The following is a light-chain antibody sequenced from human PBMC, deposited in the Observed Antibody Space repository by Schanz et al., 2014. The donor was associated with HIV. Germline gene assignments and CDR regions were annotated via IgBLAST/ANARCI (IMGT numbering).Light chain of an antibody. V-gene: IGLV2-23*02. CDR3: CSHAGSSTWV. Sequence: QSALTQPASVSGSPGQSITISCTGTSSDVGGYNYVSWYQQHPGKAPKLMIYDVSSRPSGVSNRFSGSKSGNTASLTISGLQAEDEADYYCCSHAGSSTWVFGGGTKLTVL. CDR1: SSDVGGYNY. CDR2: DVS. J-gene: IGLJ2*01.